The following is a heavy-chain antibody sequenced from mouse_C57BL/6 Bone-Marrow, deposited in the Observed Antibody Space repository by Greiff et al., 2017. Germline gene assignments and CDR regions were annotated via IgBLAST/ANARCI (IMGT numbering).Heavy chain of an antibody. CDR3: ASAKSSDVGGAMDY. V-gene: IGHV1-55*01. CDR1: GYTFTSYW. CDR2: IYPGRGST. J-gene: IGHJ4*01. D-gene: IGHD1-3*01. Sequence: QVQLQQPGAELVKPGASVKMSCKASGYTFTSYWITWVKQRPGQGLEWIGDIYPGRGSTNYNEKFKSKATLTVDTSSSTAYMQLSSLTSEDSAVYYCASAKSSDVGGAMDYWGQGTSVTVSS.